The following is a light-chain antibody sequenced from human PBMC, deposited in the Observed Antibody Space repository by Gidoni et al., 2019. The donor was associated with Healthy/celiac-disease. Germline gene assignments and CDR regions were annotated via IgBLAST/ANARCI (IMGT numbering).Light chain of an antibody. CDR1: QSISSY. Sequence: DIQMTQSPSSLSASVGDRVTITCRASQSISSYLNWYQQKPGKAPKLLIYAASSLQSGVPSRFSPSGSGTDFTLTISSLQPEDFATYYCQQSYSTLLTFGGGTKVEIK. V-gene: IGKV1-39*01. CDR3: QQSYSTLLT. J-gene: IGKJ4*01. CDR2: AAS.